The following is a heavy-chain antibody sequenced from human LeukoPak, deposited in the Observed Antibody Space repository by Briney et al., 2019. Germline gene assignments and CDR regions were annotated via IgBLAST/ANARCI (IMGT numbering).Heavy chain of an antibody. CDR1: GFMLSGYL. CDR2: INEDGSEQ. J-gene: IGHJ4*02. V-gene: IGHV3-7*01. Sequence: GGSLRLSCAASGFMLSGYLMNWVGQAPGEGLEWVANINEDGSEQNYVDSVKGRFTISRDNAKNLLFLQLNSLRADDTAVYYCRRGHYSDCHDWGQGTLVTVSS. D-gene: IGHD4-11*01. CDR3: RRGHYSDCHD.